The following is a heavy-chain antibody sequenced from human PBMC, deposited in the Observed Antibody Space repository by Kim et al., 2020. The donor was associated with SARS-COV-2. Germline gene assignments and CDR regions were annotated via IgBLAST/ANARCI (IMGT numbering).Heavy chain of an antibody. CDR3: AKDNGVFLAAAVTFFDY. Sequence: VKGRFTISRDNAKNSLYLQMNSLRAEDMALYYCAKDNGVFLAAAVTFFDYWGQGTLVTVSS. D-gene: IGHD6-13*01. V-gene: IGHV3-9*03. J-gene: IGHJ4*02.